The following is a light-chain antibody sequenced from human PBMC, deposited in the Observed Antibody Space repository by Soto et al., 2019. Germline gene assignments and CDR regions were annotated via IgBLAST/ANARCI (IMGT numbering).Light chain of an antibody. J-gene: IGLJ2*01. Sequence: QSALTQPRSVSGSPGQSVTISCTGTSSDVGGHNYVSWYQQHPGKAPKVIIYDVSKRPSGVPDRFSGSKSGNTASLTISGLQAEDEADYYCCSFAGSYTVVFGGGTKVTVL. CDR3: CSFAGSYTVV. CDR1: SSDVGGHNY. CDR2: DVS. V-gene: IGLV2-11*01.